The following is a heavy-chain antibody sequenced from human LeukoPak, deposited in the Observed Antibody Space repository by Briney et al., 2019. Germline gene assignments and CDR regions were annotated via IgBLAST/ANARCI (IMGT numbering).Heavy chain of an antibody. J-gene: IGHJ4*02. CDR3: AKRRDYYDSSGYYYVGFDY. CDR1: GFTFSSYA. D-gene: IGHD3-22*01. Sequence: GGSLRLSCAASGFTFSSYAMSWVRQAPGKGLEWVSAISGSGGSTYYADSVRGRFTIYSDNSKNTLYLQMNSLRAEDTAVYYCAKRRDYYDSSGYYYVGFDYWGQGTLVTVSS. V-gene: IGHV3-23*01. CDR2: ISGSGGST.